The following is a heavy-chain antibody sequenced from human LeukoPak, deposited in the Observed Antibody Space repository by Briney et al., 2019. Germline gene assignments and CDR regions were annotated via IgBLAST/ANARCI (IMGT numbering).Heavy chain of an antibody. CDR2: ISGSGGST. Sequence: GGSLRLSCAASGFTFSSYAMSWVRQAPGKGLEWVSTISGSGGSTYYADSVKGRFTISRDNSKSTFYLHMNSLSAEDTAVYYCAKNTSPWISGFDYWGQGTLVTVSS. V-gene: IGHV3-23*01. CDR1: GFTFSSYA. CDR3: AKNTSPWISGFDY. D-gene: IGHD3-10*01. J-gene: IGHJ4*02.